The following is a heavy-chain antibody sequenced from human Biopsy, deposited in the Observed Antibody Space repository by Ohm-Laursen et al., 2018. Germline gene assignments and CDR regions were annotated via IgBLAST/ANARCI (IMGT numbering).Heavy chain of an antibody. CDR2: INQAGTT. CDR3: GNEVHGRDY. CDR1: GQTFSDYQ. Sequence: SDTLSLTCSVFGQTFSDYQWSWIRQPPGKGLEWIGQINQAGTTNYNPSLKSRVSISADASKYEFSLRVTSVTAADTAVYLCGNEVHGRDYWGLGAQVTVSS. D-gene: IGHD2-15*01. V-gene: IGHV4-34*08. J-gene: IGHJ4*02.